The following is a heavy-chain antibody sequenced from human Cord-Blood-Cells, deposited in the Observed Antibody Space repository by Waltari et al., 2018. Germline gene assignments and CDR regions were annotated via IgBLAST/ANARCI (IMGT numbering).Heavy chain of an antibody. CDR1: GGSFSGYY. CDR2: INHSGST. V-gene: IGHV4-34*01. CDR3: AREYSSSSFYFDY. J-gene: IGHJ4*02. Sequence: VQLQPWGAGLLKPSETLSLTCAVYGGSFSGYYWSWIRQPPGKGLEWIGEINHSGSTNYNPSLKSRVTISVDTSKNQFSLKLSSVTAADTAVYYCAREYSSSSFYFDYWGQGTLVTVSS. D-gene: IGHD6-6*01.